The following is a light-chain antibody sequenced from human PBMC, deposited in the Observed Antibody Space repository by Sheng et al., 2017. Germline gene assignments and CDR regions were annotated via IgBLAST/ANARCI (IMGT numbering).Light chain of an antibody. CDR1: QSISNW. Sequence: DIQMTQSPSTLSASVGDRVTMTCRASQSISNWLAWYQQKPGKPPKLLIYQASSLQSGVPSRFSGSGSGTEFTLTISSLQPDDFATYYCQQYNAYGYTFGQGTKVEIK. V-gene: IGKV1-5*03. CDR2: QAS. J-gene: IGKJ2*01. CDR3: QQYNAYGYT.